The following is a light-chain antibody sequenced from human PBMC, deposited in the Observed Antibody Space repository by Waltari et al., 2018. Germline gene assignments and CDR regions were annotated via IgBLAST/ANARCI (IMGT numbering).Light chain of an antibody. CDR3: QQRSNWLWT. CDR1: QSVSSY. V-gene: IGKV3-11*01. Sequence: EIVLTQSPATLSLSPGDRATLSCRASQSVSSYLAWYLQNPGQAPRLFIYDASNRATGIPARFSGSGSGTDFTLTISSLEPEDFAVYYCQQRSNWLWTFGQGTKVEIK. CDR2: DAS. J-gene: IGKJ1*01.